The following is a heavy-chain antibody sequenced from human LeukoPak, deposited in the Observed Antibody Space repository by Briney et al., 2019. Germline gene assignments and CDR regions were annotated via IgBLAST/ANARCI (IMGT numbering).Heavy chain of an antibody. CDR1: GGSISSGDYY. J-gene: IGHJ3*02. CDR2: IYYSGST. V-gene: IGHV4-30-4*01. CDR3: ARLAYCGGDCPPVDAFDI. D-gene: IGHD2-21*01. Sequence: SETLSLTCTVSGGSISSGDYYWSWIRQPPGKGLEWIGYIYYSGSTYYNPSLKSRVTISVDTSKNQFSLKLSSVTAADTAVYYCARLAYCGGDCPPVDAFDIWGQGTMVTVSS.